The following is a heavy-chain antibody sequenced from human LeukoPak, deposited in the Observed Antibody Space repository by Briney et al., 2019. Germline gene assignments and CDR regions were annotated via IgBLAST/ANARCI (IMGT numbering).Heavy chain of an antibody. CDR3: ARDGGYSGYDFDY. Sequence: GGSLRLSCAASGFTVSSNYMSWVRQAPGKGLEWVSVIYSGGSTYYADSVKGRFTISRDNSKNTLYLQMNSLRAEDTAVYYYARDGGYSGYDFDYWGQGTLVTVSS. CDR2: IYSGGST. D-gene: IGHD5-12*01. J-gene: IGHJ4*02. V-gene: IGHV3-53*01. CDR1: GFTVSSNY.